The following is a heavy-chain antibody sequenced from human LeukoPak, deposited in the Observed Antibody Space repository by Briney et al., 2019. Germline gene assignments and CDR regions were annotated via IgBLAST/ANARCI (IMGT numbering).Heavy chain of an antibody. Sequence: GGSLRLSCVASGFTFSGSAMHWVRQASGKGLEWVGRIRSKANSYATTYAVSVKGRFTISRDDSKNMTFLQMNSLKTEDTAVYYCTRAYYGDYYYYYYMDVWGKGTTVTVSS. V-gene: IGHV3-73*01. CDR2: IRSKANSYAT. D-gene: IGHD4-17*01. CDR3: TRAYYGDYYYYYYMDV. CDR1: GFTFSGSA. J-gene: IGHJ6*03.